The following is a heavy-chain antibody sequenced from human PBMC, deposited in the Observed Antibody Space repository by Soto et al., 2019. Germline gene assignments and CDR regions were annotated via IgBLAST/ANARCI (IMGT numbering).Heavy chain of an antibody. CDR1: GGSISSDFYY. CDR3: ARTSSEGDSYGMDV. CDR2: IYYSGST. D-gene: IGHD6-6*01. J-gene: IGHJ6*02. V-gene: IGHV4-31*03. Sequence: SETLTLTCTASGGSISSDFYYLSRIPPHPGKGLEWIGYIYYSGSTYYNPSVKSRVTISVDTSKNQCSLKLSSVTAADTAVYYCARTSSEGDSYGMDVWGQGTTVTVSS.